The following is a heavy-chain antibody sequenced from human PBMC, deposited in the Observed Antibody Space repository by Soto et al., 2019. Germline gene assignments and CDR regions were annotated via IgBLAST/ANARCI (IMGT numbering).Heavy chain of an antibody. CDR1: GFTFSSYS. D-gene: IGHD4-17*01. V-gene: IGHV3-48*01. J-gene: IGHJ5*02. Sequence: EVQLVESGGGLVQPGGSLRLSCAASGFTFSSYSMNWVRQAPGKGLEWVSYISISSSTIYYADSVKGRFTISRDNAKNSLYLQMNGLRAEDTAVYYCAREGGDLNWFDPWGQGTLVTVSS. CDR3: AREGGDLNWFDP. CDR2: ISISSSTI.